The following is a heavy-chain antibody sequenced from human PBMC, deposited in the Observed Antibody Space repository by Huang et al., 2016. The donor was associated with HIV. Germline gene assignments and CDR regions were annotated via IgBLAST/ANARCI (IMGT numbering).Heavy chain of an antibody. Sequence: EVQLVESGGGLVQPGGSLRLSCAASGFSISSYCLHGVRQAPGKGLVGVSRINSDGSSTSYADSVKGRFTISRDNAKNTLYLQMNSLRAEDTAVYYCARDPRIQSWLNFFDYWGQGTLVSVSS. V-gene: IGHV3-74*01. CDR1: GFSISSYC. D-gene: IGHD3-22*01. CDR2: INSDGSST. J-gene: IGHJ4*02. CDR3: ARDPRIQSWLNFFDY.